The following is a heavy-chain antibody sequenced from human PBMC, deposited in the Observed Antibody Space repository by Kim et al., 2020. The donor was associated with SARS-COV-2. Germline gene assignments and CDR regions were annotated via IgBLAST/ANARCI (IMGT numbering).Heavy chain of an antibody. J-gene: IGHJ4*02. CDR2: IIPIFGTA. CDR1: GGTFSSYA. CDR3: ARGWEYSGYENFGFDY. V-gene: IGHV1-69*13. D-gene: IGHD5-12*01. Sequence: SVKVSCKASGGTFSSYAISWVRQAPGQGLEWMGGIIPIFGTANYAQKFQGRVTITADESTSTAYMELSSLRSEDTAVYYCARGWEYSGYENFGFDYWGQGTLVTISS.